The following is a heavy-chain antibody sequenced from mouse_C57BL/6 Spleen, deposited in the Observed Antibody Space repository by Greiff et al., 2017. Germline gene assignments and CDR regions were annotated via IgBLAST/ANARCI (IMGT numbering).Heavy chain of an antibody. CDR1: GYTFTSYW. CDR2: IDPSDSYT. V-gene: IGHV1-59*01. D-gene: IGHD1-1*01. CDR3: ASRITTVVATDY. J-gene: IGHJ2*01. Sequence: QVQLQQPGAELVRPGTSVKLSCKASGYTFTSYWMHWVKQRPGQGLEWIGVIDPSDSYTNYNQKFKGKATLTVDTSSSTAYMQLSSLTSEDSAVYYCASRITTVVATDYWGQGTTLTVSS.